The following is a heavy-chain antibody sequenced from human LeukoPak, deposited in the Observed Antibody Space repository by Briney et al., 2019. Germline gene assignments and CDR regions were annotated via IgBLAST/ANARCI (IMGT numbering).Heavy chain of an antibody. CDR2: INHSGST. J-gene: IGHJ5*02. D-gene: IGHD5-18*01. CDR1: GGSISSSSYY. Sequence: SETLSLTCTVSGGSISSSSYYWGWIRQPPGKGLEWIGEINHSGSTNYNPSLKSRVTISVDTSKNQFSLKLSSVTAADTAVYYRARGRYRFDPWGQGTLVTVSS. V-gene: IGHV4-39*07. CDR3: ARGRYRFDP.